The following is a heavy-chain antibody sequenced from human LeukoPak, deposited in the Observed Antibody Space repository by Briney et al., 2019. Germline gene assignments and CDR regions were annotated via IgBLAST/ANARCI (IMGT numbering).Heavy chain of an antibody. D-gene: IGHD3-10*02. CDR1: GFTFSSYE. CDR2: ISSSGSTI. CDR3: AEVGITMIGGV. J-gene: IGHJ6*01. Sequence: HPGGSLRLSCAASGFTFSSYEMNWVRQAPGKGLEWVSYISSSGSTIYYADSVKGRFTISRDNAKNSLYLQMNSLSGEDRVVYYCAEVGITMIGGVWGKGTTVTISS. V-gene: IGHV3-48*03.